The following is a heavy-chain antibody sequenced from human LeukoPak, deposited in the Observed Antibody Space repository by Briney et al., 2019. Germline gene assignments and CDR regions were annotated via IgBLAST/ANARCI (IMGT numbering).Heavy chain of an antibody. CDR2: ISYDGSNK. CDR3: ASGTYSSGWLPFDY. V-gene: IGHV3-30-3*01. Sequence: GGSLRLSCAASGFTFSSYAMHWVRQAPGKGLEWVAVISYDGSNKYYADSVKGRFTIPRDNSKNTLYLQMNSLRAEDTAVYYCASGTYSSGWLPFDYWGQGTLVTVSS. D-gene: IGHD6-19*01. CDR1: GFTFSSYA. J-gene: IGHJ4*02.